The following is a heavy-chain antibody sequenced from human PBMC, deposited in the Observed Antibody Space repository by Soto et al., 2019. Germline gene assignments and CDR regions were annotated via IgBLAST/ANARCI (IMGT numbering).Heavy chain of an antibody. D-gene: IGHD1-1*01. CDR1: GYTFSTYG. V-gene: IGHV1-18*01. Sequence: QVQLAQSGAEVKKPGASVTVSCTASGYTFSTYGISWVRQAPGHGLEWVGWISVHNGYTKYATELQGRVTVTTAPSTSTAYMELRSLRSDDSAVYYCARLEHNFGPHDYWGQGTLVTVTS. CDR2: ISVHNGYT. CDR3: ARLEHNFGPHDY. J-gene: IGHJ4*02.